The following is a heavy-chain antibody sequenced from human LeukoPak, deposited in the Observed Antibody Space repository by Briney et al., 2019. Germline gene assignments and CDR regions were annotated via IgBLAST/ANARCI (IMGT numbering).Heavy chain of an antibody. CDR3: ARGIGSQLRSGWFDP. CDR2: IYSGGNT. D-gene: IGHD3-3*01. V-gene: IGHV3-66*01. Sequence: GGSLRLSCAASEFTVSSNYMSWVRQAPGKGLEWVSVIYSGGNTYYADSVEGRFTISRDNSKNTLYLQMNSLRAEDTAVYYCARGIGSQLRSGWFDPWGQGTLVTVSS. CDR1: EFTVSSNY. J-gene: IGHJ5*02.